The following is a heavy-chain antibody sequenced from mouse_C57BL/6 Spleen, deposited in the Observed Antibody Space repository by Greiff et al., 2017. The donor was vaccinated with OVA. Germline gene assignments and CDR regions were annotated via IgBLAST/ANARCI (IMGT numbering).Heavy chain of an antibody. CDR1: GYTFTSYW. CDR2: INPSNGGT. V-gene: IGHV1-53*01. CDR3: ARRGVPTSYWYFDV. Sequence: QVQLKQPGTELVKPGASVKLSCKASGYTFTSYWMHWVKQRPGQGLEWIGNINPSNGGTNYNEKFKSKATLTVDKSSSTAYMQLSSLTSEDSAVYYCARRGVPTSYWYFDVWGTGTTVTVSS. J-gene: IGHJ1*03.